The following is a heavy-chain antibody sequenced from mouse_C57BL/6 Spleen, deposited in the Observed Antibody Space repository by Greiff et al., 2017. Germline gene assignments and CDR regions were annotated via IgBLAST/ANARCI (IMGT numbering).Heavy chain of an antibody. CDR1: GFTFSSYA. J-gene: IGHJ1*03. D-gene: IGHD2-4*01. CDR2: ISSGGDYI. CDR3: TRMITTGDWYFDV. Sequence: DVMLVESGEGLVKPGGSLKLSCAASGFTFSSYAMSWVRQTPEKRLEWVAYISSGGDYIYYADTVKGRFPISRDNARNTLYLQMSSLKSEDTAMYYCTRMITTGDWYFDVWGTGTTVTVSS. V-gene: IGHV5-9-1*02.